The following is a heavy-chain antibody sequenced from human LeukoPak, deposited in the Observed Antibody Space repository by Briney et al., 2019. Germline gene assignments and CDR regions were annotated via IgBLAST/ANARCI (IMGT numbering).Heavy chain of an antibody. CDR3: ARNGGSGTYYDASFDY. CDR1: GGSINSYY. Sequence: SETLSLTCTVSGGSINSYYWSWIRQSAGKGLEWIGRIYTSGSTNYNPSLKSRVTMSVDTSKNQFSLKLSSVTAADTAVYYCARNGGSGTYYDASFDYWGQGTLVTVSS. J-gene: IGHJ4*02. D-gene: IGHD1-26*01. CDR2: IYTSGST. V-gene: IGHV4-4*07.